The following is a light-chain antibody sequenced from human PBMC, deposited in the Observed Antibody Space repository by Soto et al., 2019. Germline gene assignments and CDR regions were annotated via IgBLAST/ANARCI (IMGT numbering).Light chain of an antibody. J-gene: IGLJ2*01. V-gene: IGLV2-14*01. Sequence: QSALTQPASVSGSPGQSITISCTGTSSDVGGYDYVSWHQQHPGKAPKLMIYEVNTRPSGVSNRFSGSKSANTASLTISGLQAEDEADYYCCSYTSSGAHVFGGGTKLTVL. CDR3: CSYTSSGAHV. CDR1: SSDVGGYDY. CDR2: EVN.